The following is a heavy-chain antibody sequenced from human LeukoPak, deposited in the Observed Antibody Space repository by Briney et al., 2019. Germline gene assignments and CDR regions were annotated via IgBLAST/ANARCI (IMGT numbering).Heavy chain of an antibody. Sequence: ASVKVSCKASGYXFTDYYIHWVRQAPGQGLEWMGWINPNSGGTNYAQKFQGRVSMTRDTSISTAYMELSRLRSDDTAVYYCARNTINWFDPWGQGVLVTVSS. CDR3: ARNTINWFDP. CDR1: GYXFTDYY. CDR2: INPNSGGT. V-gene: IGHV1-2*02. D-gene: IGHD5-24*01. J-gene: IGHJ5*02.